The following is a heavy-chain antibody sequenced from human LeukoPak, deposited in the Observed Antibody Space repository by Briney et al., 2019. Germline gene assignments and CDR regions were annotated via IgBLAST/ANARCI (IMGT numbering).Heavy chain of an antibody. CDR3: TRVIGGNYGGDS. D-gene: IGHD1-26*01. CDR1: GFIFTAYG. CDR2: ISSTGGST. J-gene: IGHJ4*02. V-gene: IGHV3-23*01. Sequence: GGSLRLSCAASGFIFTAYGMHWVRQAPGKGLEWVSAISSTGGSTYYADSVKGRFTISRDKSRNTLYLQMNSLRAEDMAVYYCTRVIGGNYGGDSWGQGTLVTVSS.